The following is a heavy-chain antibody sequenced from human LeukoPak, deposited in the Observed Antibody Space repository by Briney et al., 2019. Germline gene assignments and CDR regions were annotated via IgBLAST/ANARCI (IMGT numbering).Heavy chain of an antibody. CDR2: IYYSGST. CDR3: ARHSSRSGYSKYFQH. V-gene: IGHV4-39*01. J-gene: IGHJ1*01. Sequence: ASETLSLTCSVSGGSISSSTYYWGWIRQPPGKGLEWIGSIYYSGSTYYNPSLESRVTISVDTSKNQFSLKLSSVTAADTAVYYCARHSSRSGYSKYFQHWGQGTLVTVSS. D-gene: IGHD3-22*01. CDR1: GGSISSSTYY.